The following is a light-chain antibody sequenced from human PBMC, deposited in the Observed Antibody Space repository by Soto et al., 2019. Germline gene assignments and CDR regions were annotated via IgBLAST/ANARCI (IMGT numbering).Light chain of an antibody. CDR3: QQYGSSPYT. CDR2: GAS. Sequence: EIVLTQSPGTLSLSPGERATLSCRASQSVSSSYLAWYQHKPGQAPRLLIYGASSRATGIPDRFSGSGSGTDFTLTISRLEPVDFAVYYCQQYGSSPYTFGQGTKLEIK. J-gene: IGKJ2*01. CDR1: QSVSSSY. V-gene: IGKV3-20*01.